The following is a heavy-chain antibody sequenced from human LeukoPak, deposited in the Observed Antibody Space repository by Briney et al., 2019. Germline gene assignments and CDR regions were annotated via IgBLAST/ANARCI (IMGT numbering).Heavy chain of an antibody. CDR2: IYHSGST. CDR1: GGSISSYY. V-gene: IGHV4-30-2*01. D-gene: IGHD5-24*01. Sequence: PSETLSLTYTVSGGSISSYYWSWIRQPPGKGLEWIGYIYHSGSTYYNPSLKSRVTISVDRSKNQFSLKLSSVTAADTAVYYCARGGDGYIYYFDYWGQGTLVTVSS. J-gene: IGHJ4*02. CDR3: ARGGDGYIYYFDY.